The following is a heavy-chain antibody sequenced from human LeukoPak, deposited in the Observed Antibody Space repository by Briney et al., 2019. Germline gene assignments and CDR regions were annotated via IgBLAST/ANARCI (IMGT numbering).Heavy chain of an antibody. CDR1: GYTLTRYD. CDR3: ARGRSRDGYKVDY. Sequence: ASVKVSCKASGYTLTRYDINWVRQATGQGREGMGWMNPNSGNTGYVQKFQGRVTITTKRSISTAYMELSSLRSEDTAVYYCARGRSRDGYKVDYWGQGTLVTVSS. D-gene: IGHD5-24*01. V-gene: IGHV1-8*01. J-gene: IGHJ4*02. CDR2: MNPNSGNT.